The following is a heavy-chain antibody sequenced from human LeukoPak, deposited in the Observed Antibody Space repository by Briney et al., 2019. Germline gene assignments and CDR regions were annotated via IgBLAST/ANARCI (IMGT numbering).Heavy chain of an antibody. CDR2: IYSGGST. D-gene: IGHD5-18*01. CDR3: ARDRGYSYVWDV. CDR1: GFSFSSCA. Sequence: PGGSLRLSCAASGFSFSSCAMSWVRQAPGKGLEWVSVIYSGGSTYYADSVKGRFTISRDNSKNTLYLQMNSLRAEDTAVYYCARDRGYSYVWDVWGQGTTVTVSS. J-gene: IGHJ6*02. V-gene: IGHV3-66*01.